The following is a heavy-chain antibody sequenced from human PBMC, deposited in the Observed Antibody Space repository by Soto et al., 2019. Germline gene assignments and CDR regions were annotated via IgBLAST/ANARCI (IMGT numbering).Heavy chain of an antibody. CDR1: GYTFTRDD. Sequence: ASVKGACKASGYTFTRDDINWVRQDKGQGLEWMGWMNPNSGNTGYAQKFQGRVTMTRNTSISTAYMELSSLRSEDTAVYYCARGGPNCSSTSCYAIYYYYYYMDVWGKGTTVTVSS. CDR2: MNPNSGNT. D-gene: IGHD2-2*01. CDR3: ARGGPNCSSTSCYAIYYYYYYMDV. V-gene: IGHV1-8*01. J-gene: IGHJ6*03.